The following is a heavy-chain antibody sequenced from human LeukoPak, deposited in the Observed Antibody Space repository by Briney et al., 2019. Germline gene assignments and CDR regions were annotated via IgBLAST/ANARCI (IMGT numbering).Heavy chain of an antibody. D-gene: IGHD2-15*01. J-gene: IGHJ6*02. CDR1: GDSISNSNYY. Sequence: SETLSLTCTVSGDSISNSNYYWAWIRQSPGKGLERIGSIYYTGSTYDNPFLKSRVTISIDTSKNQFSLKLTSVTAADSALYYCAGHTRVTTVVRVYGMDVWGQGTTVTVSS. V-gene: IGHV4-39*01. CDR3: AGHTRVTTVVRVYGMDV. CDR2: IYYTGST.